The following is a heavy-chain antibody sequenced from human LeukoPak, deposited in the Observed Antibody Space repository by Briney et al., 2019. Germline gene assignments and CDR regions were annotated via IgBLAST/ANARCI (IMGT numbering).Heavy chain of an antibody. CDR3: ARQGYSAYDWIHYYYHYMDV. V-gene: IGHV4-34*01. CDR1: GGSFSGYY. Sequence: SETLSLTCAVYGGSFSGYYWSWIRQSPGKGLEWIGGINHSGNTNHNPSLKSRVTISVDTSKSQFSLKLNSVTAADTAVYYCARQGYSAYDWIHYYYHYMDVWGEGTTVTVSS. D-gene: IGHD5-12*01. J-gene: IGHJ6*03. CDR2: INHSGNT.